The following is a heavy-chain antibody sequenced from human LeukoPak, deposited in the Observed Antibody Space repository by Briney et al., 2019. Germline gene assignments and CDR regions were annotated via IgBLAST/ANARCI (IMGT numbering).Heavy chain of an antibody. CDR1: GFTFSSYG. J-gene: IGHJ6*02. D-gene: IGHD6-13*01. CDR2: ISHDGCNK. Sequence: GGSLRLSCAASGFTFSSYGMHWVRQAPGKGLEWVAVISHDGCNKYYADSVKGRFTISRDNSKNTLYLQMNSLRAEDTAVYYCAKDRESSSWQTNHYYYYYGMDVWGQGTTVTVSS. CDR3: AKDRESSSWQTNHYYYYYGMDV. V-gene: IGHV3-30*18.